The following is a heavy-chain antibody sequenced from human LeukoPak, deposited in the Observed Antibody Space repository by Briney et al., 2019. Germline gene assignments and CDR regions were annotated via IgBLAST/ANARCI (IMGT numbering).Heavy chain of an antibody. J-gene: IGHJ4*02. CDR1: GFTFITHA. Sequence: GGSLRLSCAASGFTFITHAINWVRQAPGKGLEWVSAISTSGRTYYADSVKGRFTISRGNSKNMVHLQMNSLRAEDTAVDFCAKIDPPAGSGNYYSYDYWGQGTLVTVSS. CDR2: ISTSGRT. V-gene: IGHV3-23*01. CDR3: AKIDPPAGSGNYYSYDY. D-gene: IGHD5-18*01.